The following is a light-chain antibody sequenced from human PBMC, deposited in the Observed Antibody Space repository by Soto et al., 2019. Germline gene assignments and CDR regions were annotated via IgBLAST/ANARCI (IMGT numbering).Light chain of an antibody. V-gene: IGLV3-25*02. J-gene: IGLJ3*02. CDR2: KDS. Sequence: SYELTQPPSLSVSPGQTARITCSGDALPKQYAYWYQQKPGQAPVLVIYKDSERPSGIPERFSGSTSGTTVTLTISGVQAEDEADYYCQSADSSGTYPEWVFGGGTKLTVL. CDR3: QSADSSGTYPEWV. CDR1: ALPKQY.